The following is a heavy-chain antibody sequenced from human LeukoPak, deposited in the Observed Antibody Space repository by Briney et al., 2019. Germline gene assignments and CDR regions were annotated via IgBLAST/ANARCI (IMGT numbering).Heavy chain of an antibody. D-gene: IGHD2-15*01. CDR3: ARKLFPHDAFDV. J-gene: IGHJ3*01. CDR2: IHHSGST. V-gene: IGHV4-38-2*02. Sequence: SETLSLTCTVSGYSITSGYYWGWIRQPPGKGLEWIGSIHHSGSTYYNPSLTSRVTISVDTSKNQFSLKLSSVTAADTAVYRCARKLFPHDAFDVWGQGTMVSVSS. CDR1: GYSITSGYY.